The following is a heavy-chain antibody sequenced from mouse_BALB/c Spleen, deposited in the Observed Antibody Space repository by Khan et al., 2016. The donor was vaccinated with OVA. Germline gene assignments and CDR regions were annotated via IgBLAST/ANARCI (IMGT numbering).Heavy chain of an antibody. J-gene: IGHJ4*01. CDR1: GFTFSSYG. V-gene: IGHV5-9-2*01. D-gene: IGHD1-1*01. CDR3: ARRDYGSKGTMDY. Sequence: EVELVESGGGLVKPGGSLKLSCAASGFTFSSYGMSWVHQTPEKRLEWVATISGSGSYTYYPDSVKGRFTISRDNAKNNLYLQMSSLRAEDTALYYCARRDYGSKGTMDYWGQGTSDTVSS. CDR2: ISGSGSYT.